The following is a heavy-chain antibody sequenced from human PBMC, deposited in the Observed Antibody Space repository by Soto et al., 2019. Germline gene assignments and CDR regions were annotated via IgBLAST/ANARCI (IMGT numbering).Heavy chain of an antibody. CDR2: IIPILGIA. CDR3: ASPPVGCSGGSCTSWFDP. Sequence: ASVKVSCKASGGTFSSYTISWVRQAPGQGLEWMGRIIPILGIANYAQKFQGRVRITADKSTSTAYMGLSSLRSEDTAVNYCASPPVGCSGGSCTSWFDPWGQGTLVTVSS. J-gene: IGHJ5*02. CDR1: GGTFSSYT. V-gene: IGHV1-69*02. D-gene: IGHD2-15*01.